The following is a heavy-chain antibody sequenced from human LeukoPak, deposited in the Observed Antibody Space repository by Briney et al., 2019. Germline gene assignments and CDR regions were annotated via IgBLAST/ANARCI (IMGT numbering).Heavy chain of an antibody. CDR2: ISSSSSTI. Sequence: GGSLRLSCAASGFTFSSYSMNWVRQAPGKGLEWVSYISSSSSTIYYADSVKGRFTISRDNAKNSLYLQMNSLRAEDTAVYYCARMGSMVVGATTLQQDYWGQGTLVTVSS. CDR1: GFTFSSYS. CDR3: ARMGSMVVGATTLQQDY. J-gene: IGHJ4*02. V-gene: IGHV3-48*04. D-gene: IGHD1-26*01.